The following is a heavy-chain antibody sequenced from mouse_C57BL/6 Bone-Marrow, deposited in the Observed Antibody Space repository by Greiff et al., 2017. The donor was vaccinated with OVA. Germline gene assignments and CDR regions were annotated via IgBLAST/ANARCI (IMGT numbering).Heavy chain of an antibody. CDR2: IRSKSNNYAT. Sequence: EVQLQESGGGLVQPKGSLKLSCAASGFSFNTYAMNWVRQAPGKGLEWVARIRSKSNNYATYYADSVKDRFTISRDDSESMLYLQMNNLKTEDTAMYYCVRPPIGDYYGSSGFAYWGQGTLVTVSA. CDR3: VRPPIGDYYGSSGFAY. J-gene: IGHJ3*01. D-gene: IGHD1-1*01. V-gene: IGHV10-1*01. CDR1: GFSFNTYA.